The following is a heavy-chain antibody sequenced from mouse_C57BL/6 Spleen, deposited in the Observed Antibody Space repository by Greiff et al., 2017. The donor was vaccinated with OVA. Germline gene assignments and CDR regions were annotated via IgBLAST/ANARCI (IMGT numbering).Heavy chain of an antibody. J-gene: IGHJ2*01. Sequence: EVQVVESGGDLVKPGGSLKLSCAASGFTFSSYGMSWVRQTPDKRLEWVATISSGGSYTYYPDSVKGRFTISRDNAKNTMYLQMSSLMSEDTAMYYCARHITTVGYFDYWGQGTTLTVSS. D-gene: IGHD1-1*01. CDR1: GFTFSSYG. CDR3: ARHITTVGYFDY. V-gene: IGHV5-6*01. CDR2: ISSGGSYT.